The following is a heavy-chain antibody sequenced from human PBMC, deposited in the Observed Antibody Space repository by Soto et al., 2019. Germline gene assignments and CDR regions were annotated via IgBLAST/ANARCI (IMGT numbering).Heavy chain of an antibody. J-gene: IGHJ4*02. Sequence: SETLSLTCTVPGGFVSIGTYYWSWIRQAPGKGLEWIGFIHYSGSTNYNPSLKGRVTMSVDTSKNQFSLKLTSVNTADTAIYYCTRGGDPYKTGHWGQGTLVTVS. CDR3: TRGGDPYKTGH. CDR1: GGFVSIGTYY. D-gene: IGHD2-21*01. V-gene: IGHV4-61*01. CDR2: IHYSGST.